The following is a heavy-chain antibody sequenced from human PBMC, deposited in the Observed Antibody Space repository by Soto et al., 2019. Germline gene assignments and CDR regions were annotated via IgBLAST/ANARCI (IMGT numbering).Heavy chain of an antibody. J-gene: IGHJ6*02. Sequence: SETLSLTCTVSGGSISSGGYYWSWIRQHPGKGLEWIGYIYYSGSTYYNPSLKSRVTISVDTSKNQFSLKLSSVTAADTAVYYGAKATLYGNSGLDYYYGMDVWGQGTTVTVSS. CDR3: AKATLYGNSGLDYYYGMDV. D-gene: IGHD3-10*01. CDR1: GGSISSGGYY. V-gene: IGHV4-31*03. CDR2: IYYSGST.